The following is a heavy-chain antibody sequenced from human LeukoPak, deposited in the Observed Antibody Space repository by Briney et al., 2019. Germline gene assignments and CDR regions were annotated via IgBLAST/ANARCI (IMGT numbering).Heavy chain of an antibody. CDR3: ARDVPEGNGAITMLRGVRLHRLTNFDS. J-gene: IGHJ4*02. CDR2: IYSSASA. CDR1: GDSISYHY. D-gene: IGHD3-10*01. V-gene: IGHV4-4*07. Sequence: SETLSLTCTVSGDSISYHYWSWIRQPAGKGLEWIGRIYSSASANYNPSLKSRVTMSLDTSKNQFSLNLTSVTAADTAVYYCARDVPEGNGAITMLRGVRLHRLTNFDSWGQGTLVTVSS.